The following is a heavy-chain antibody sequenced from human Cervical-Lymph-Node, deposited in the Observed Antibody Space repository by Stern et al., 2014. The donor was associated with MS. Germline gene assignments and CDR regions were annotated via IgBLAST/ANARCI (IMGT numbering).Heavy chain of an antibody. CDR3: ARRGSARRGSGWLDP. D-gene: IGHD3-10*01. CDR1: GGTSNSHG. V-gene: IGHV1-69*01. J-gene: IGHJ5*02. CDR2: IIPVLSTI. Sequence: VQLEESGAEVKKPGSSVKVSCKASGGTSNSHGISWVRQAPGQGLEWMGGIIPVLSTIDYAQKLQGRVTITADESTSTAYMELSSLRSEDTAVYYCARRGSARRGSGWLDPWGQGTLVTVSS.